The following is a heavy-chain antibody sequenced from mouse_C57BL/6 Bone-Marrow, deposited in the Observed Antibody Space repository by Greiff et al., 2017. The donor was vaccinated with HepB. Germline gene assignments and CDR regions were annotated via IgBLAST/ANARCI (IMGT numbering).Heavy chain of an antibody. J-gene: IGHJ4*01. Sequence: VQLQQSGAELVRPGTSVKMSCKASGYTFTNYWIGWAKQRPGHGLEWIGDIYPGGGYTNYNEKFKGKATLTADKSSSTAYMQFSSLTSEDSAIYYCARIYYAYEGYAMDYWGQGTSVTVSS. CDR1: GYTFTNYW. CDR2: IYPGGGYT. CDR3: ARIYYAYEGYAMDY. V-gene: IGHV1-63*01. D-gene: IGHD2-2*01.